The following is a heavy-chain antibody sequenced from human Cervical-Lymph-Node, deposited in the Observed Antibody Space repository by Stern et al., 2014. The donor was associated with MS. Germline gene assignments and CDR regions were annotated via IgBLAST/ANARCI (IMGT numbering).Heavy chain of an antibody. CDR3: ARDGFTKAMDV. Sequence: EVQLEESGGVLVQPGGSLRLSCAASGFSFSGYWMHWLPQPPGKGPVWLSRMNSDGSRVNYADSVKGRFTISRDNAKHTLYLQMNSLRVEDTAVYYCARDGFTKAMDVWGQGTTVTVS. V-gene: IGHV3-74*01. CDR2: MNSDGSRV. J-gene: IGHJ6*02. CDR1: GFSFSGYW. D-gene: IGHD3-3*01.